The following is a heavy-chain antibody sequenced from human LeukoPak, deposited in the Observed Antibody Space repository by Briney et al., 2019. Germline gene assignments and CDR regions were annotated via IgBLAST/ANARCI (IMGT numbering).Heavy chain of an antibody. Sequence: PGGSLRLSCAASGFTFNYAWMNWVRQAPGKGLERVGRIKSNTGGGTTDYAAPVKGRFTISRDDSKNTLYLQMNSLKTEDTAMYYCTTGSNGGNYRRRPNDYWGQGTLVTVSS. J-gene: IGHJ4*02. D-gene: IGHD4-23*01. CDR1: GFTFNYAW. CDR2: IKSNTGGGTT. V-gene: IGHV3-15*07. CDR3: TTGSNGGNYRRRPNDY.